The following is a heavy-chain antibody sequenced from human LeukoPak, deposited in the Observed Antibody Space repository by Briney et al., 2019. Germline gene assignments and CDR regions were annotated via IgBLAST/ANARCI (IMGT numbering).Heavy chain of an antibody. V-gene: IGHV3-74*01. CDR1: GFAFNAYW. CDR3: VRASEPDRGLDY. Sequence: AGGSLRLSCAASGFAFNAYWRHWVRQTPGKGTDCVSVISGDGLHTNHVDSVKGRFTVSRDNAKNTLYLQMNSLRVEDTAIYYCVRASEPDRGLDYWGQGTPVTVSS. CDR2: ISGDGLHT. J-gene: IGHJ4*02. D-gene: IGHD1-14*01.